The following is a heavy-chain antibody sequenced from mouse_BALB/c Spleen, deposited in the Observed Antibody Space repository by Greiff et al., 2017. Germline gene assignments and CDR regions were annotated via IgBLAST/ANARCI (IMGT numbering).Heavy chain of an antibody. D-gene: IGHD4-1*01. J-gene: IGHJ2*01. V-gene: IGHV3-6*02. CDR3: ARDQLTGTFDY. Sequence: VQLKESGPGLVKPSQSLSLTCSVTGYSITSGYYWNWIRQFPGNKLEWMGYISYDGSNNYNPSLKNRISITRDTSKNQFFLKLNSVTTEDTATYYCARDQLTGTFDYWGQGTTLTVSS. CDR1: GYSITSGYY. CDR2: ISYDGSN.